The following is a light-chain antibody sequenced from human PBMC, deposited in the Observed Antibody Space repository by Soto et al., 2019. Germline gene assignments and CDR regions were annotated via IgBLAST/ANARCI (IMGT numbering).Light chain of an antibody. CDR3: QQYNTYSKT. Sequence: DVQMTQSPSTLSASVGDRVSITCRASQSVSTYLAWYQQKPGKAPKLLIYKASSLESGVPSRFSGSGSGTEFTLTISSLQPDDFATYDCQQYNTYSKTFGQGTKVEIK. J-gene: IGKJ1*01. V-gene: IGKV1-5*03. CDR2: KAS. CDR1: QSVSTY.